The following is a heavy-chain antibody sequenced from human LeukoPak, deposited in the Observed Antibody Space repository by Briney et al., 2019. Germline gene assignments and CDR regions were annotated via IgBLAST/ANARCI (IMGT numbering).Heavy chain of an antibody. J-gene: IGHJ6*03. V-gene: IGHV1-2*02. CDR2: INPNSGGT. D-gene: IGHD3-9*01. Sequence: GASVKVSCKASGYTFTGYYMHWVRQAPGQGLEWMGWINPNSGGTNYAQKFQGRVTMTRDTSISTAYMELSRLRSDDTAVYYCARDPYDILTGYPRYYYYYYMDVWGKGTTVTVSS. CDR1: GYTFTGYY. CDR3: ARDPYDILTGYPRYYYYYYMDV.